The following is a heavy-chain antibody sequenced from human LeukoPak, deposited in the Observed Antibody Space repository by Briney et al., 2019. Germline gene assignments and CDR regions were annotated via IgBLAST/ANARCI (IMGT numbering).Heavy chain of an antibody. V-gene: IGHV1-2*02. J-gene: IGHJ5*02. D-gene: IGHD3-22*01. CDR1: GYTFTGYY. Sequence: ASVKVSCKASGYTFTGYYMHWVRQAPGQGLEWMGWINPNSGGTNYAQKFQGRVTMTRDTSISTAYMELSRLRSDDTAVYYCARLRGYDSSGYYWGWFDTWGQGTLVTVSS. CDR3: ARLRGYDSSGYYWGWFDT. CDR2: INPNSGGT.